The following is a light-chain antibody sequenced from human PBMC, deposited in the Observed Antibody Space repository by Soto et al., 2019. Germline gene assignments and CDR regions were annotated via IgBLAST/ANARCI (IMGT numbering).Light chain of an antibody. Sequence: ERMMTQSPATLSLSPGEKATLSCRASQTISKDLAWYQQKPGQAPRLLIYDASTRATDIPDRFSGSGSGTEFTLTISSLQPDDFATYYCQQNRMFGQGTKVDIK. J-gene: IGKJ1*01. V-gene: IGKV3-15*01. CDR2: DAS. CDR1: QTISKD. CDR3: QQNRM.